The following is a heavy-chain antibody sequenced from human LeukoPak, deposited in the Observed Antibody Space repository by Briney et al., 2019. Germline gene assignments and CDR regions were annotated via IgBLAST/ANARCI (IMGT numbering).Heavy chain of an antibody. CDR1: GFTFSSYG. CDR3: AKVGMTTVTTAY. CDR2: IRYDGSNK. Sequence: PGGSLRLSCAASGFTFSSYGMHWVRQAPGKGLEWVAFIRYDGSNKYYADSVKGRFTIPRDNSKNTLYLQMNSLRAEDTAVYYCAKVGMTTVTTAYWGQGTLVTVSS. D-gene: IGHD4-17*01. J-gene: IGHJ4*02. V-gene: IGHV3-30*02.